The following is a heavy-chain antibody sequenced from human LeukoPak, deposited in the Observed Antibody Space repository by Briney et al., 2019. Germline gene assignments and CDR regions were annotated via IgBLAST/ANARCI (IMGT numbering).Heavy chain of an antibody. J-gene: IGHJ4*02. Sequence: SETLSLTCTVSGGSISSYCWSWIRQPPGKGLEWIAYVYHTGSSRYNPSLKSRVTISIDTSKNQFSLKLTSVTASDTAVYYCARQPEDTAAFDNWGQGTLVTVSS. D-gene: IGHD5-18*01. CDR1: GGSISSYC. CDR3: ARQPEDTAAFDN. CDR2: VYHTGSS. V-gene: IGHV4-59*08.